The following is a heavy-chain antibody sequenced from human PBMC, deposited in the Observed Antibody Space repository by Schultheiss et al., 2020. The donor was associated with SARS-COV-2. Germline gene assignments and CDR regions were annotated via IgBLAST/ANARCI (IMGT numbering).Heavy chain of an antibody. CDR2: IYWNDDK. CDR3: AHRLASPGRNWFDP. D-gene: IGHD3-10*01. V-gene: IGHV2-5*01. Sequence: SGPTLVKPTQTLTLTCTFSGFSLSTSGVGVGWIRQPPGKALEWLALIYWNDDKRYSPSLKSRLTITKDTSKNQVVLTMTNMDPVDTATYYCAHRLASPGRNWFDPWGQGTLVTVSS. CDR1: GFSLSTSGVG. J-gene: IGHJ5*02.